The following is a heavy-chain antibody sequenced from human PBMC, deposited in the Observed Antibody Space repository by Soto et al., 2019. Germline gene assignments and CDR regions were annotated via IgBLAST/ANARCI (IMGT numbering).Heavy chain of an antibody. CDR1: EYSFTSYW. J-gene: IGHJ6*02. CDR2: IYPGDYDT. D-gene: IGHD2-2*02. Sequence: GETIRISCKGSEYSFTSYWIGWVRKLTGKGLEWIGIIYPGDYDTRYSPSFRGQVTISADKFISTAYLQWSSLKASDTAMYGCARRGIYCSSTSCYNYYGMDVWGQGTTVTVSS. V-gene: IGHV5-51*01. CDR3: ARRGIYCSSTSCYNYYGMDV.